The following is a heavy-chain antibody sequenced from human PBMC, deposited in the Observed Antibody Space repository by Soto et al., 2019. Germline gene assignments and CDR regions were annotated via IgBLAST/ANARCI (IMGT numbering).Heavy chain of an antibody. CDR2: INAGNGNT. Sequence: QVQLVQSGAEVKKPGASVKVSCKASGYTFTSYAMHWVRQAPGQRLEWMGWINAGNGNTKYSQKFQGRVTITRDTSASTAYMELSSLRSEDTAVYYCARGYYYDSSGYYCWLDYWGQGTLVTVSS. V-gene: IGHV1-3*01. J-gene: IGHJ4*02. CDR1: GYTFTSYA. D-gene: IGHD3-22*01. CDR3: ARGYYYDSSGYYCWLDY.